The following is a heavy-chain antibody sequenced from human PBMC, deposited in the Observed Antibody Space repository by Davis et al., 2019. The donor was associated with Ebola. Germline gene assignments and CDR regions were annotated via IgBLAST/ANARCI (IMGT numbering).Heavy chain of an antibody. V-gene: IGHV5-51*01. J-gene: IGHJ4*02. Sequence: GESLKISCKDSGNSFSSHWIGWVRQMPGKGLEWMGIIYTGDSDTRYSPSFRGQVTISADKSSKTAFLQWSSLKASDTAMYYCARLGARRAVAALDYWGQGTLVTVSS. CDR2: IYTGDSDT. CDR3: ARLGARRAVAALDY. D-gene: IGHD6-19*01. CDR1: GNSFSSHW.